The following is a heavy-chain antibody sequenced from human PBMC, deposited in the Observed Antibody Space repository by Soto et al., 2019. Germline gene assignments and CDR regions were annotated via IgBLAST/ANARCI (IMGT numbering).Heavy chain of an antibody. V-gene: IGHV3-23*01. CDR3: AREASGGSAFDT. D-gene: IGHD3-10*01. CDR1: GFTFISHA. J-gene: IGHJ3*02. Sequence: EVHLLESGGGLVQPGGSLRLSCAASGFTFISHAMTWVRQAPGKGLEWVSSTTDNGGRSYYLDSVKGRFSISRDNPKNTLYLQMNSLRAEDTAVYYCAREASGGSAFDTWGQGTMVTVSS. CDR2: TTDNGGRS.